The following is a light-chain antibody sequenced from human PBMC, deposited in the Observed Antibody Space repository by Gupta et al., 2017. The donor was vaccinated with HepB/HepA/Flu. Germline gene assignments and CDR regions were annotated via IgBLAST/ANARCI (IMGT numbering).Light chain of an antibody. CDR3: QQYYSTPRS. Sequence: DIVLPHSPASLAVSLGERATINCKSGQSVLNSSNNTNYLAWYQQKPGQPPKLLIYWASTRESGVPDRFSGSGSGTDFTLTINSLQAEDVAVYYCQQYYSTPRSFGQGTKVEIK. J-gene: IGKJ2*03. CDR2: WAS. CDR1: QSVLNSSNNTNY. V-gene: IGKV4-1*01.